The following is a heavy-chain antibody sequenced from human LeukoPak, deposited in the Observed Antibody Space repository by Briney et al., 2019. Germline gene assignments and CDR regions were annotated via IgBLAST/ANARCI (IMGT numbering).Heavy chain of an antibody. CDR3: ARVRGSYYGFDY. V-gene: IGHV4-61*08. D-gene: IGHD1-26*01. J-gene: IGHJ4*02. CDR1: GGSISSGGYY. Sequence: SETLSLTCTVSGGSISSGGYYWSWIRQHPGKGLEWIGYIYYSGSTNYNPSLKSRVTISVDTSKNQFSLKLSSVTAADTAVYYCARVRGSYYGFDYWGQGTLVTVSS. CDR2: IYYSGST.